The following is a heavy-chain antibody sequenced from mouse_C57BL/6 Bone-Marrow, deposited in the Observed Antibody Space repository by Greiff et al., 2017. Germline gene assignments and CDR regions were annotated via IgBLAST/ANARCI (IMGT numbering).Heavy chain of an antibody. D-gene: IGHD1-1*01. V-gene: IGHV1-81*01. CDR2: IYPRSGNT. J-gene: IGHJ2*01. Sequence: QVQLQQSGAELARPGASVKLSCKASGYTFTSYGISWVKQRTGQGLEWIGEIYPRSGNTYYNEKFKGKATLTSDKSSSTAYMELRILTSDDSAVYFFASNYYYCGSCFDYWGQGTTLTVSS. CDR1: GYTFTSYG. CDR3: ASNYYYCGSCFDY.